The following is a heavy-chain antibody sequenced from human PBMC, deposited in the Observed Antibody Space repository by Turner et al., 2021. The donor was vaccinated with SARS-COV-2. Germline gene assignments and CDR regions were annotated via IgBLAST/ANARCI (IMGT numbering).Heavy chain of an antibody. J-gene: IGHJ4*02. D-gene: IGHD6-25*01. CDR3: ARSVWIHDY. CDR1: GYSFTNYW. Sequence: EVQLVQSGAKVKKPGESLQISCKASGYSFTNYWIAWVRQMPGKGLEWMGFIKPGDSDVRYSPSFQGQVTISADKSISTAYLQWSSVEASDTAIYYCARSVWIHDYWGQGTLVTVSS. CDR2: IKPGDSDV. V-gene: IGHV5-51*03.